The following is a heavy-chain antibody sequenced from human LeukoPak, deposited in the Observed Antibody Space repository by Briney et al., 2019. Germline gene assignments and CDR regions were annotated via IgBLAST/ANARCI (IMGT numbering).Heavy chain of an antibody. CDR3: ARVRNYYGSGSYYNY. J-gene: IGHJ4*02. Sequence: PGGSLRLSCAASGFTFSSYSMNWVRQAPGKGLEWVSSISSSSSYIYYADSVKGRFTISRDNAKNTLYLQMNSLRAEDTAVYYCARVRNYYGSGSYYNYWGQGTLVTVSS. V-gene: IGHV3-21*01. CDR2: ISSSSSYI. D-gene: IGHD3-10*01. CDR1: GFTFSSYS.